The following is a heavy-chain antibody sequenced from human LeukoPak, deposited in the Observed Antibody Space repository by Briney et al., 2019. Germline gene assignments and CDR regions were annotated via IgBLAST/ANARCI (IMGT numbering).Heavy chain of an antibody. CDR2: ISAYNGNT. J-gene: IGHJ3*02. CDR1: GYIFTSYV. D-gene: IGHD2-21*01. V-gene: IGHV1-18*01. Sequence: ASVKVSCKASGYIFTSYVISWVRQAPGQGLEWMGWISAYNGNTNYAQKLQGRVTMTTDTSTSTAYMELRSLRSDDTAVYYCARVNIVVVPDAFDIWGQGTMVTVSS. CDR3: ARVNIVVVPDAFDI.